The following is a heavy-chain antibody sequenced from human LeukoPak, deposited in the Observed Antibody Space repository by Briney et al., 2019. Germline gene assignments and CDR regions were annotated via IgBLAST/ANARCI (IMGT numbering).Heavy chain of an antibody. Sequence: SETLSLTCTVSGGSISSYYWSWIRQPPGKGLEWIGYIYYNGSTNYNPSLKSRVTISVDTSKNQFSLKLSSVTAADTAVYYCARGGTNEFDYWGQGTLVTVSS. CDR3: ARGGTNEFDY. CDR1: GGSISSYY. D-gene: IGHD1-7*01. CDR2: IYYNGST. J-gene: IGHJ4*02. V-gene: IGHV4-59*01.